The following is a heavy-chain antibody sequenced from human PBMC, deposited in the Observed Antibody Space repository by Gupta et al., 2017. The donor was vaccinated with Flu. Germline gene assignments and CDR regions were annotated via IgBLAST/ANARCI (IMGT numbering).Heavy chain of an antibody. V-gene: IGHV1-46*01. CDR2: IHTSGGAT. CDR1: GSGFRSFP. Sequence: QVQLVQSGAEMKKPGASVTISCKASGSGFRSFPMHWVRQAPGQGIEWMGIIHTSGGATAVEQRFQDRLTLTSDTSTGTVYMQLSSLRSEDTALYYCARDGTHYGDCDFWGRGTLVTDSS. CDR3: ARDGTHYGDCDF. J-gene: IGHJ5*01. D-gene: IGHD4-17*01.